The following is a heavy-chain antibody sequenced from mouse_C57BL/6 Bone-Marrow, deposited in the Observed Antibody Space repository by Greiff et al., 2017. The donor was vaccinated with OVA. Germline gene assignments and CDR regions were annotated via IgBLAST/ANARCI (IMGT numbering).Heavy chain of an antibody. CDR3: ARPYDYVYYFDY. V-gene: IGHV5-17*01. D-gene: IGHD2-4*01. J-gene: IGHJ2*01. CDR2: ISSGSSTI. Sequence: VQLQQSGGGLVKPGGSLKLSCAASGFTFSDYGMHWVRQAPEKGLEWVAYISSGSSTIYYADTVKGRFTISRDNAKNTLFLQMTSLRSEDTAMYYCARPYDYVYYFDYWGQGTTLTVSS. CDR1: GFTFSDYG.